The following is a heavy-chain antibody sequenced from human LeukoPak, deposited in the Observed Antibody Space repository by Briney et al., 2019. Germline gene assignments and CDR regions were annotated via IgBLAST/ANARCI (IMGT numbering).Heavy chain of an antibody. V-gene: IGHV1-69*04. CDR2: IIPILGIA. J-gene: IGHJ4*02. CDR1: GGTFSSYA. D-gene: IGHD6-13*01. CDR3: ARSRLRRIAAAALDY. Sequence: GASVKVSCKASGGTFSSYAISWVRQAPGQGLEWMGRIIPILGIANYAQKFQGRVTITADKSTSTAYMELSSLRSEDTAVYYCARSRLRRIAAAALDYWGQGTLVTVSS.